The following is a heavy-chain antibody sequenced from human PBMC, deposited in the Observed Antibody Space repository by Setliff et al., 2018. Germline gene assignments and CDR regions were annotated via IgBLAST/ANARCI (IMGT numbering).Heavy chain of an antibody. CDR3: ARGKVLYDYVWGSYRYEDYYYGMDV. Sequence: PSETLSLTCAVYGGSFSGYYWSWIRQPPGKGLEWIGEINHSGSTNHNPSLKSRVTISVDTSKNQFSLKLSSVTAADTAVYYCARGKVLYDYVWGSYRYEDYYYGMDVWGQGTTVTVSS. D-gene: IGHD3-16*02. J-gene: IGHJ6*02. CDR1: GGSFSGYY. CDR2: INHSGST. V-gene: IGHV4-34*01.